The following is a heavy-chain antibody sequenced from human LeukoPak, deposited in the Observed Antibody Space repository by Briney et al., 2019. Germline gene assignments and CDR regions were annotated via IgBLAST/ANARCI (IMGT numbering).Heavy chain of an antibody. Sequence: ASVKVSCKASGYTFTSYDINWVRQATGQGLEWMGWMNPNSGNTGCAQKFQGRVTMTRNTSISTAYMELSSLRAEDTAVYYCARVSSTGYGVSSGLFYWGQGTRVTVSS. CDR3: ARVSSTGYGVSSGLFY. CDR1: GYTFTSYD. V-gene: IGHV1-8*01. J-gene: IGHJ4*02. D-gene: IGHD3-22*01. CDR2: MNPNSGNT.